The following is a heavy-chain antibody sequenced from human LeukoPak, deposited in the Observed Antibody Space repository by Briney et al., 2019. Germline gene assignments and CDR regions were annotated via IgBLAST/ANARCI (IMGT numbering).Heavy chain of an antibody. CDR3: TTVDGGYYNYYMDV. V-gene: IGHV3-15*01. CDR2: IKSKTDGGTT. D-gene: IGHD3-10*01. J-gene: IGHJ6*03. Sequence: GGSLRLSCAASGFTFSSYWMSWVRQAPGKGLEWVGRIKSKTDGGTTDYAAPVKGRFSISRDDSKNTLYLQMNSLKTEDTAVYYCTTVDGGYYNYYMDVWGKGTTVTVSS. CDR1: GFTFSSYW.